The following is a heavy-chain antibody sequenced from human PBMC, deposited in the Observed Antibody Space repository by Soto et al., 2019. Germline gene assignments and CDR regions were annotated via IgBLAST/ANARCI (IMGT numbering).Heavy chain of an antibody. CDR1: GYSFTSYW. Sequence: PGESLKISCKGSGYSFTSYWIGWVRQMPGKGLEWMGIIYPGDSDTRYSPSFQGQVTISADKSISTAYLQWSSLKASDTAMYYCARTSSAGTTNYYGMDVWGQGTTVTVSS. CDR3: ARTSSAGTTNYYGMDV. CDR2: IYPGDSDT. V-gene: IGHV5-51*01. D-gene: IGHD1-7*01. J-gene: IGHJ6*02.